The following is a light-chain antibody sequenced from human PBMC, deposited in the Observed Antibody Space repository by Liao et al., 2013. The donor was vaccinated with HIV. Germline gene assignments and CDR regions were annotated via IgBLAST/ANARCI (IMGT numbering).Light chain of an antibody. V-gene: IGLV3-21*01. Sequence: SYVLTQPPSVSVAPGKTARITCGTNNIGSKSVHWYQQKPGQAPVLVIYYDSGRPSGIPERFSGSNSGNTATLTISGTQPMDEADYYCQAWDSNTAYVFGTGTKVSVL. CDR2: YDS. CDR3: QAWDSNTAYV. CDR1: NIGSKS. J-gene: IGLJ1*01.